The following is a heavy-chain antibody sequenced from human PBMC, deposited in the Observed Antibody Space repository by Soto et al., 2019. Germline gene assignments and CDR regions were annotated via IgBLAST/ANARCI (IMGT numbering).Heavy chain of an antibody. Sequence: QVQLMESGGGVVQPGRSLRLSCAASGFTFSSYAMHWVRQAPGKGLEWVAVISYDGSNKYYADSVKGRFTISRDNSKNTLYLQMNSLRAEDTAVYYCASRIAAAGTWFDPWGQGTLVTVSS. D-gene: IGHD6-13*01. CDR2: ISYDGSNK. CDR3: ASRIAAAGTWFDP. J-gene: IGHJ5*02. CDR1: GFTFSSYA. V-gene: IGHV3-30-3*01.